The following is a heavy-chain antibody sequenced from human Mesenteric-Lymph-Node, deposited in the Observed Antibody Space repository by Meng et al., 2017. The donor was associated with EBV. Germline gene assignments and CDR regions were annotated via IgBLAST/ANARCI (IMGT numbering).Heavy chain of an antibody. CDR1: GYTFTSYD. D-gene: IGHD3-10*01. Sequence: QGQLVQSGAEVKKPGASVKVSCKASGYTFTSYDVNWVRQAPGQGLEWMGWMNPNSDNTGYAQKFQGRVTMTWDTSISTAYMELSSLRSEDTAVYYCARKESYYGSGSFFFEHWGQGTLVTVSS. CDR2: MNPNSDNT. J-gene: IGHJ4*02. CDR3: ARKESYYGSGSFFFEH. V-gene: IGHV1-8*01.